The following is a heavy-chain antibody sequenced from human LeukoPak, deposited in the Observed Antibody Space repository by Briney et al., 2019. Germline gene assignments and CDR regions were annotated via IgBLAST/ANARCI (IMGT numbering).Heavy chain of an antibody. CDR2: INPNSGGA. D-gene: IGHD6-6*01. Sequence: GASVKVSCKASGYTFTGYYMHWVRQAPGQGLEWMGWINPNSGGANYAQKFQGRVTMTRDTSISTAYMELSRLRSDDTAVYYCARESIAARPGGFDYWGQGTLVTVSS. J-gene: IGHJ4*02. CDR1: GYTFTGYY. CDR3: ARESIAARPGGFDY. V-gene: IGHV1-2*02.